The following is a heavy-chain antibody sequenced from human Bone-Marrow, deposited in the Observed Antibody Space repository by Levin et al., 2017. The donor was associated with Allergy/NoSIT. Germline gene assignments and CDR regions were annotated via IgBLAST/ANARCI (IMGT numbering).Heavy chain of an antibody. CDR3: AGAPWGTDLFDY. D-gene: IGHD3-16*01. CDR1: GGSISSSNW. Sequence: MTGGSLRLSCAVSGGSISSSNWWSWVRQPPGKGLEWIGEIYHSGSTNYNPSLKSRVTISVDKSKNQFSLKLSSVTAADTAVYYCAGAPWGTDLFDYWGQGTLVTVSS. CDR2: IYHSGST. J-gene: IGHJ4*02. V-gene: IGHV4-4*02.